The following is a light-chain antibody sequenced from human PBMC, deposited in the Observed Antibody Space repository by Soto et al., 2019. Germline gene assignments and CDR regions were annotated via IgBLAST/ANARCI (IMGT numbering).Light chain of an antibody. CDR2: GAS. J-gene: IGKJ1*01. CDR1: QSVSSTY. CDR3: QQYAGSLPWT. V-gene: IGKV3-20*01. Sequence: EIVLTQSPGTLSLSPGERATLSCRASQSVSSTYLSWYQQKPGQAPRLLIYGASSRATGIPGRFSGSGSGTEFTLTISRLEPEDFAVYYCQQYAGSLPWTFGQGTKVDIK.